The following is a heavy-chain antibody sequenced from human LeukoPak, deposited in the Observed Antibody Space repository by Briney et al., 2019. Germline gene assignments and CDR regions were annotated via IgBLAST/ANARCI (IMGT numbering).Heavy chain of an antibody. CDR1: GFTFSSYS. CDR2: ISSSSSYI. CDR3: ARDPRYFDWLLSHGSDFDY. J-gene: IGHJ4*02. D-gene: IGHD3-9*01. V-gene: IGHV3-21*01. Sequence: GGSLRLSCAASGFTFSSYSMNWVRQAPGKGLEWVSSISSSSSYIYYADSVKGRFTISRDNSKNTLYLQMNSLRAEDTAVYYCARDPRYFDWLLSHGSDFDYWGQGTLVTVSS.